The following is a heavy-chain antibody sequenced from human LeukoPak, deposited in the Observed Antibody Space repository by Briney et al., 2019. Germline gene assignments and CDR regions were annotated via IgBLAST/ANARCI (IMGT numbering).Heavy chain of an antibody. V-gene: IGHV1-2*06. CDR1: GGTFRSYA. CDR3: ARGSEYSYGPDY. Sequence: ASVKVSCKASGGTFRSYAISWVQQAPGQGLEWMGRINPNSGGTNYAQKFQGRVTMTRDTSISTAYMELSRLRSDDTAVYYCARGSEYSYGPDYWGQGTLVTVSS. D-gene: IGHD5-18*01. J-gene: IGHJ4*02. CDR2: INPNSGGT.